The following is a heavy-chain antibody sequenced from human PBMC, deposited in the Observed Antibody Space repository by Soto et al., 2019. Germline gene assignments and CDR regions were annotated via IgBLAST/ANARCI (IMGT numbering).Heavy chain of an antibody. D-gene: IGHD3-9*01. J-gene: IGHJ4*02. V-gene: IGHV1-3*01. Sequence: QVQLVQSGAEVKKPGASVKVSCKASGYTFTSYAMHWVRQAPGQRLEWMGWINAGNGNTKYSQKFQGRVTITRDTSASTAYMELSSLRSEDTAVYYCARDWDILTGFAPALDYWGQGTLVTVSS. CDR3: ARDWDILTGFAPALDY. CDR2: INAGNGNT. CDR1: GYTFTSYA.